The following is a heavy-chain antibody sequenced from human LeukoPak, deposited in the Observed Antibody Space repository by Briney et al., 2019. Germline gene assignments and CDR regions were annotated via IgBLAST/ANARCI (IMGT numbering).Heavy chain of an antibody. CDR1: GFTFSSYA. J-gene: IGHJ6*02. V-gene: IGHV3-30-3*01. CDR3: ARDTSLWFGELSPPIYYYYGMDV. D-gene: IGHD3-10*01. Sequence: GGSLRLSCAASGFTFSSYAMHWVRQAPGKGLEWVAVTSYDGSNKYYADSVKGRFTISRDNSKNTLYLQMNSLRAEDTAVYYCARDTSLWFGELSPPIYYYYGMDVWGQGTTVTVSS. CDR2: TSYDGSNK.